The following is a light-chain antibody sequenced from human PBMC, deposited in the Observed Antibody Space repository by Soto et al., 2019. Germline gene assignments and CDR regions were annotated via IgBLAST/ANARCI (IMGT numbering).Light chain of an antibody. V-gene: IGLV1-44*01. CDR2: SDN. Sequence: QSLLTQPPSASGTPGQRVTISCSGSNSNIGDNTVNWYQQLPGTAPQVLLYSDNQRPSAVPDRFSGSKSGTSASLAISGLQSEDEADYYCAAWDDNLNAWVFGGGTQLTVL. J-gene: IGLJ3*02. CDR3: AAWDDNLNAWV. CDR1: NSNIGDNT.